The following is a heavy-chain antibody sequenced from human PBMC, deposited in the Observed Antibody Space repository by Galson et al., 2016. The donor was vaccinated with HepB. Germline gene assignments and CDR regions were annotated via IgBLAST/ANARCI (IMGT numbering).Heavy chain of an antibody. CDR3: ARMFASYHSSGSGLRYFDF. CDR1: GFTFSSYS. V-gene: IGHV3-21*01. D-gene: IGHD3-22*01. J-gene: IGHJ4*02. Sequence: SLRLSCAASGFTFSSYSMNWVRQAPGKGLEWVSFIDATSGHKYFADSVKGRFTISRDNAKNSLYLQMNSLRAEDTAVYYCARMFASYHSSGSGLRYFDFWGQGTLVTVSS. CDR2: IDATSGHK.